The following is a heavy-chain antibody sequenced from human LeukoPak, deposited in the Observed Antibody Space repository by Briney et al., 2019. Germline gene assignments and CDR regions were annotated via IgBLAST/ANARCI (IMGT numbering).Heavy chain of an antibody. CDR2: ISYDGSNK. J-gene: IGHJ4*02. CDR1: GFTFSSYG. D-gene: IGHD2-21*01. V-gene: IGHV3-30-3*02. Sequence: GGSLRLSCAASGFTFSSYGMHWVRQAPGKGLEWVAVISYDGSNKYYADSVKGRFTISRDNSKNTLYLQMNSLRAEDTAVYYCAKPTPFHWGQGTLVTVSS. CDR3: AKPTPFH.